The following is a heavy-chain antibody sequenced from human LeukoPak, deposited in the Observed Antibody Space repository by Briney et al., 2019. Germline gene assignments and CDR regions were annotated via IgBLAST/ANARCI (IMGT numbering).Heavy chain of an antibody. CDR3: ARGGYDSPY. CDR2: IYYSVST. J-gene: IGHJ4*02. Sequence: PSQTLSLTCTVSGGSISSGGYYWSWIRQHPGKGLEWIGYIYYSVSTCYIPSLKSRVTISVDTSKNQFSLKLSAVTAADTAVYCCARGGYDSPYWGQGTLVTVSS. CDR1: GGSISSGGYY. D-gene: IGHD3-3*01. V-gene: IGHV4-31*03.